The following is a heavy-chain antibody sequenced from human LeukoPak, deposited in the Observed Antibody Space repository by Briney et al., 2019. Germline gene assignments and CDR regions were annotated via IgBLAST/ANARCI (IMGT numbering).Heavy chain of an antibody. CDR1: GFTFSSYG. Sequence: GGSLRLSCAASGFTFSSYGMHWVSQAPGKGLEWVAVISYDGSNKYYADSVKGRFTISRDNSKNTLYLQMNSLRAEDTAVYYCAKDFPLVVTAQIDYWGQGTLVTVSS. CDR3: AKDFPLVVTAQIDY. V-gene: IGHV3-30*18. D-gene: IGHD2-21*02. J-gene: IGHJ4*02. CDR2: ISYDGSNK.